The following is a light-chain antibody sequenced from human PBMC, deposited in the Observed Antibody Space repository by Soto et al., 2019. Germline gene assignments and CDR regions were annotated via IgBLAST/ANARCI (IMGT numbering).Light chain of an antibody. Sequence: QSALTKPASVSGSPGQSIAISCTGTSSDIGSYHYVSWYQHHPGKAPKLILYEVSNRPSGVSDRFSGSKSGNTASLTISGLQAEDEADYYCSSYASSSTLVFGGGTKVTVL. CDR3: SSYASSSTLV. CDR2: EVS. CDR1: SSDIGSYHY. J-gene: IGLJ2*01. V-gene: IGLV2-14*01.